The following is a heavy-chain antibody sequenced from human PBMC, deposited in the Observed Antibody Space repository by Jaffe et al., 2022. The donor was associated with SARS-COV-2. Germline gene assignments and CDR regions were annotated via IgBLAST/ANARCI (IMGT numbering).Heavy chain of an antibody. V-gene: IGHV7-4-1*02. J-gene: IGHJ4*02. D-gene: IGHD4-17*01. Sequence: QVLLVQSGSELKKPGASVRVSCKASGYTFSSYAINWVRQAPGQGLEWMGWINTNTGNPTYAQGFTGRFVFSLDTSFSTAYLQISSLKAEDTAVYYCARALRVVYGDSLYYFDYWGQGTLVTVSS. CDR2: INTNTGNP. CDR1: GYTFSSYA. CDR3: ARALRVVYGDSLYYFDY.